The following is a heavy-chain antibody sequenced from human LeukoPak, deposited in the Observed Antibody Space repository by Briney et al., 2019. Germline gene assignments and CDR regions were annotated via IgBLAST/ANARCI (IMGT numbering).Heavy chain of an antibody. CDR1: GGSISSGGYC. Sequence: SETLSLTCAVSGGSISSGGYCWSWIRQPPGKGLEWIGYISHSGSTYYNPSLKSRVTISVDRSKNQFSLKLSSVTAADTAVYYCASKEASGSEPFDYWGQGTLVTVSS. CDR3: ASKEASGSEPFDY. J-gene: IGHJ4*02. V-gene: IGHV4-30-2*01. CDR2: ISHSGST. D-gene: IGHD3-10*01.